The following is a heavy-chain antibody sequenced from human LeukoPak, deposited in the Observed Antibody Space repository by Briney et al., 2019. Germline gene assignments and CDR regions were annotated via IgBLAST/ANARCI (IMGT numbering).Heavy chain of an antibody. CDR1: GGSFSGYY. Sequence: SETLSLTCAVYGGSFSGYYWSWIRQPPGKGLEWIGEINHSGSTNHNPSLKSRVTISVDTSKNQFSLKLSSVTAADTAVYSCARGRYGDYERYFDYWGQGTLVTVSS. CDR3: ARGRYGDYERYFDY. D-gene: IGHD4-17*01. V-gene: IGHV4-34*01. J-gene: IGHJ4*02. CDR2: INHSGST.